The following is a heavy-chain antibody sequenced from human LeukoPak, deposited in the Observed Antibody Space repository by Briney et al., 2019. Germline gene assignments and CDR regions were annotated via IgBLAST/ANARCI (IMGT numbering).Heavy chain of an antibody. D-gene: IGHD6-13*01. CDR2: INPSGGST. J-gene: IGHJ6*02. V-gene: IGHV1-46*01. CDR3: AREDSSRLYYYGMDV. Sequence: VASVKVSCKASGYTFTSYYMHWVRQAPGQGLEWMGIINPSGGSTSYAQKFQGRVTMTRDTSTSTVYMELSSLRSEDTAVYYCAREDSSRLYYYGMDVWGQGTTVTVSS. CDR1: GYTFTSYY.